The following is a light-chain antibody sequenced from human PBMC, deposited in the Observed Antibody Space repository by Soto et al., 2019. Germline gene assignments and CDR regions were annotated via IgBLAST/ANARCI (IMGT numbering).Light chain of an antibody. V-gene: IGLV1-47*01. J-gene: IGLJ1*01. Sequence: QSVLTPPPSASGPPGQRVTISCSGSSSNIGSNYVYWYQQLPGTAPKLLIYRNNQRPSGVPDRFSGSKSGTSASLAISGLRSEDEADYYCAAWDDSLRGVFGTGTKLTVL. CDR2: RNN. CDR3: AAWDDSLRGV. CDR1: SSNIGSNY.